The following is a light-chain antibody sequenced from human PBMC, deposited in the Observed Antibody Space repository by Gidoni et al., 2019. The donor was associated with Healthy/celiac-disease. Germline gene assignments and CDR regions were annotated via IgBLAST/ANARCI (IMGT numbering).Light chain of an antibody. CDR2: GAS. Sequence: EIVLTQSPGTLCLSPGERATLSCRASQSVSSSYLAWYQQKPGQAPRLLLYGASSRATGIPNRFSGSGSGTDFTLTISRLEPEDFAVYYCQQYGSSPLTFGQGTKLEIK. J-gene: IGKJ2*01. CDR1: QSVSSSY. V-gene: IGKV3-20*01. CDR3: QQYGSSPLT.